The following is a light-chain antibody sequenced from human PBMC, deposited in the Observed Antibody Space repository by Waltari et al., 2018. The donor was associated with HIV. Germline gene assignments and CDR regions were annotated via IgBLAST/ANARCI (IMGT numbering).Light chain of an antibody. CDR1: QSIGVY. J-gene: IGKJ3*01. CDR2: AAS. V-gene: IGKV1-39*01. Sequence: DIQMTQSPSSLSASVGDRVTITCRASQSIGVYLNWYRQKQGKAPELLIYAASNLQSGLPSRFSGSGSGTDFTLTISSLQPEDFATYYCQQSFNNPLTFGPGTKVDI. CDR3: QQSFNNPLT.